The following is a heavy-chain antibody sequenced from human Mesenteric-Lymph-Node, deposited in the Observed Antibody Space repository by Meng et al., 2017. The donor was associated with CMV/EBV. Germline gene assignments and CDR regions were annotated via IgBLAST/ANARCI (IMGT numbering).Heavy chain of an antibody. CDR1: GFTFSNYA. CDR2: ISGGGGAT. V-gene: IGHV3-23*01. CDR3: VKDLLTIDAFDV. D-gene: IGHD2-15*01. Sequence: GGSLRLSCAASGFTFSNYAMNWVRQAPGKGLEWVSGISGGGGATYYADSVKGRFTISRDNSKNTLYLQMNSLRAEDTAVFYCVKDLLTIDAFDVWGQGTMVTVSS. J-gene: IGHJ3*01.